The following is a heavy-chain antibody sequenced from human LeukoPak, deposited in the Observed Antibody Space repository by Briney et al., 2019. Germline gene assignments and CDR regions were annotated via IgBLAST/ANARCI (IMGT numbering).Heavy chain of an antibody. CDR1: GFSLTTYSVG. J-gene: IGHJ4*02. CDR2: IYWDNTK. V-gene: IGHV2-5*02. CDR3: AHRLEGRSWSSGVLDF. Sequence: SGPTLVEPTETLTLTCTFSGFSLTTYSVGVGWVRQPPGKALECLGFIYWDNTKYYNPSLKTRLAIKWDTSKNEVVLTMTNMDPVDTATYYCAHRLEGRSWSSGVLDFWGQGVLVTVS. D-gene: IGHD3-10*01.